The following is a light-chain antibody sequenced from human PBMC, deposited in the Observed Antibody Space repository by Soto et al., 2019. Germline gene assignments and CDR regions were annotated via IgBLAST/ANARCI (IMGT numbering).Light chain of an antibody. Sequence: QSVLTRPPSASGSRGQSVTISCTGTSVDINYVSWFQQHPGKAPKLIICEVTKRPSGVPDRFSGSKSGNTASLTVSGLQDDDAAHYYSSSYAGRDIWVFGRGTKLTVL. CDR3: SSYAGRDIWV. J-gene: IGLJ3*02. CDR1: SVDINY. CDR2: EVT. V-gene: IGLV2-8*01.